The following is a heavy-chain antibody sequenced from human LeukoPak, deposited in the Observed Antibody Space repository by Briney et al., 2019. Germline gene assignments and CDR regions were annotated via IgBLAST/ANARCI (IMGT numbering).Heavy chain of an antibody. J-gene: IGHJ4*02. D-gene: IGHD2-15*01. CDR1: GGSISSYY. CDR3: ARHEVVVPFFDY. CDR2: ISFGGSP. Sequence: SETLSLTCTVSGGSISSYYFSWIRQPPGKGLEWIGYISFGGSPNYSPSLKSRVTMSVDTSENQFSLKLSSVTAADTAVYYCARHEVVVPFFDYWGQGTLVTVSS. V-gene: IGHV4-59*08.